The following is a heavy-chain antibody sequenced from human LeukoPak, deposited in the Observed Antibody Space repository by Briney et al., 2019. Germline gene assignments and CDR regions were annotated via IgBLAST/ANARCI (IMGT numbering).Heavy chain of an antibody. J-gene: IGHJ5*02. Sequence: SETLSLTCTVSGGSISSYYWSWIRQPPGKGLEWIGYIYYSGSTNYNPSLKSRVTISVDTSKNQFSLRLSSVTAADTAIYYCARGLGITMFGVVTIRRFDPWGQGILVTVSS. D-gene: IGHD3-3*01. CDR2: IYYSGST. CDR1: GGSISSYY. V-gene: IGHV4-59*01. CDR3: ARGLGITMFGVVTIRRFDP.